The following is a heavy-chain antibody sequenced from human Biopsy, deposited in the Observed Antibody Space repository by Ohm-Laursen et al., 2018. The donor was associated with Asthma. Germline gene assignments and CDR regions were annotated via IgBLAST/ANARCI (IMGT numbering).Heavy chain of an antibody. CDR1: GFTFSTYG. CDR2: IAWDGINS. J-gene: IGHJ4*02. Sequence: SLRLSCAASGFTFSTYGMHWVRQAPGKGLEWVAYIAWDGINSYYADSVKGRFTISRDNSKNTLSLQMNSLTAEDTAVYYCAREGVAGTHIEDWGQGTLVTVSS. V-gene: IGHV3-30*03. D-gene: IGHD6-19*01. CDR3: AREGVAGTHIED.